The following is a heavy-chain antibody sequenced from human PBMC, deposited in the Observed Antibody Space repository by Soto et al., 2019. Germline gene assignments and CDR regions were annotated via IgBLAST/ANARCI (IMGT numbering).Heavy chain of an antibody. J-gene: IGHJ4*02. CDR1: GFTFTSSA. CDR3: AAVQDSGYDSADY. CDR2: IVVGSGNT. Sequence: GASVKVSCKASGFTFTSSAMQWVRQARGQRLEWIGWIVVGSGNTNYAQKFQERVTITRDMSTSTAYMELSSLRSEDTAVYYCAAVQDSGYDSADYWGQGTLVTVS. D-gene: IGHD5-12*01. V-gene: IGHV1-58*02.